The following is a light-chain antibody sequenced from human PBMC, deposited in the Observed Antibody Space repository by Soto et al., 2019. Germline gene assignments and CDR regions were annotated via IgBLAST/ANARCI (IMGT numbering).Light chain of an antibody. CDR1: RGDVGGYNY. V-gene: IGLV2-14*01. CDR3: SSYTISNTLPFV. Sequence: QSALTQPASVSGSPGQSITISCTGTRGDVGGYNYVSWYQQYPGKSPKLLIYEVTHRPSGVSNRFSGSKSGNTASLTISGLQAEDEADYYCSSYTISNTLPFVFGTGTKVTVL. J-gene: IGLJ1*01. CDR2: EVT.